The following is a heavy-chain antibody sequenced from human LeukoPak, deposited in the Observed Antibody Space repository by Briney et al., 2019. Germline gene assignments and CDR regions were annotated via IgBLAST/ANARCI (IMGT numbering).Heavy chain of an antibody. Sequence: GGPLSLSCAASGFTFNNYVMSWVRQTPGKGLECVSSVNYDAVHTDYADSVKGRITIVRNNIKNTFYMQINRLRAEDTAMYYGARWGVYKPAWRYYLDNWGQGTLVIVSS. J-gene: IGHJ4*02. V-gene: IGHV3-23*01. CDR3: ARWGVYKPAWRYYLDN. CDR2: VNYDAVHT. D-gene: IGHD1-1*01. CDR1: GFTFNNYV.